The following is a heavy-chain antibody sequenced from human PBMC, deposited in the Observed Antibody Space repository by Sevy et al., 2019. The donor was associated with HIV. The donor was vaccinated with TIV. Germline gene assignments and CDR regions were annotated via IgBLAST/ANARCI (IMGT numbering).Heavy chain of an antibody. Sequence: SETLSLTCAVYGGSFRNYYWSWIRQSPGKGLEWIGEINHSGSTNYNPPLSSRVTISVDTSKNQFSLKLSSVTAADTAVYYCARGGRNTSGWYGLFKYWGQGTLVTVSS. V-gene: IGHV4-34*01. CDR1: GGSFRNYY. J-gene: IGHJ4*02. CDR3: ARGGRNTSGWYGLFKY. D-gene: IGHD6-19*01. CDR2: INHSGST.